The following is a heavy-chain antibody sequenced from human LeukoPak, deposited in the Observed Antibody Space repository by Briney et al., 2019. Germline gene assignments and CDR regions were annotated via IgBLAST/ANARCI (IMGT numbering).Heavy chain of an antibody. CDR2: ITPNSGGT. CDR3: ARDPDNYYYDSSGSRHDY. V-gene: IGHV1-2*06. Sequence: ASVKVSCKASGYTFTSYGISWVRQAPGQGLEWRGRITPNSGGTNYAQKFQGRVTMTRDTSISTAYMELSRLRSDDTAVYYCARDPDNYYYDSSGSRHDYWGQGTLVTVSS. D-gene: IGHD3-22*01. CDR1: GYTFTSYG. J-gene: IGHJ4*02.